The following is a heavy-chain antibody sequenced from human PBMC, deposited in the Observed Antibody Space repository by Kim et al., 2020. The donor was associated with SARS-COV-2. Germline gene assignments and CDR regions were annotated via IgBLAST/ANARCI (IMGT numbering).Heavy chain of an antibody. CDR1: GYTFTSYD. D-gene: IGHD3-3*01. CDR3: ARGRGSITIFGVVMPPPYYYYGMDV. J-gene: IGHJ6*02. CDR2: MNPNSGNT. Sequence: ASVKVSCKASGYTFTSYDINWVRQATGQGLEWMGWMNPNSGNTGYAQKFQGRVTMTRNTSISTAYMELSSLRSEDTAVYYCARGRGSITIFGVVMPPPYYYYGMDVWGQGTTVTVSS. V-gene: IGHV1-8*01.